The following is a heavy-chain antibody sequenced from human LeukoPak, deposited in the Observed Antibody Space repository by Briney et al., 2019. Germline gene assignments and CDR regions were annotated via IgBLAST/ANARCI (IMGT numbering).Heavy chain of an antibody. V-gene: IGHV4-59*01. CDR2: IYYSGST. J-gene: IGHJ4*02. CDR1: GGSISSYL. D-gene: IGHD1-26*01. CDR3: ARGQYSGSCFDN. Sequence: SEALSLTCTVSGGSISSYLWSWIRQPPGKGREWIGYIYYSGSTNYNPSLKSRVTILVDTSKNQFSLKVSSVTAADTAVYYCARGQYSGSCFDNWGQGSLVTVSS.